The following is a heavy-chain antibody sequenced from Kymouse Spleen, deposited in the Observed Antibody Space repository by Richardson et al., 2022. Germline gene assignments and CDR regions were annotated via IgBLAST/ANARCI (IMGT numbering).Heavy chain of an antibody. CDR1: GFTFSSYW. J-gene: IGHJ6*02. CDR2: INSDGSST. D-gene: IGHD5-18,IGHD5-18*01. Sequence: EVQLVESGGGLVQPGGSLRLSCAASGFTFSSYWMHWVRQAPGKGLVWVSRINSDGSSTSYADSVKGRFTISRDNAKNTLYLQMNSLRAEDTAVYYCARVGYSYGYYYYYGMDVWGQGTTVTVSS. V-gene: IGHV3-74*01. CDR3: ARVGYSYGYYYYYGMDV.